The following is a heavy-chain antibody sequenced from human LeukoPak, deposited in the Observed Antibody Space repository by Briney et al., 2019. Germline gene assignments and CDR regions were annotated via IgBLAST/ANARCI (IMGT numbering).Heavy chain of an antibody. D-gene: IGHD5-12*01. J-gene: IGHJ4*01. V-gene: IGHV3-15*01. CDR2: IKSKADGGTT. CDR1: GFTVSNAW. CDR3: TLYSGYQFDY. Sequence: GGSLRLSCAASGFTVSNAWVSWVRQAPGKGLEWVGRIKSKADGGTTDYAAPVKGRFTISRDDSKNTLSLQMNSLKTEDTAVYYCTLYSGYQFDYWGHETLVTVSS.